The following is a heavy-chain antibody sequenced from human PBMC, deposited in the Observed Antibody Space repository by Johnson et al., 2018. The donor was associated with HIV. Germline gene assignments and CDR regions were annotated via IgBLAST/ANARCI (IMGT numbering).Heavy chain of an antibody. CDR3: ARGGVFHGFDF. J-gene: IGHJ3*01. Sequence: VQLVESGGGLVQPGGSLRLSCEVSGFTFSNYWMHWVRQAPGKGLVWVSRVDNDGSGTIYADSVKGRFNITRDNAKNTLHLQMNSLRAEDTAVYYCARGGVFHGFDFWGQGTTVTVSS. V-gene: IGHV3-74*02. D-gene: IGHD2-21*01. CDR2: VDNDGSGT. CDR1: GFTFSNYW.